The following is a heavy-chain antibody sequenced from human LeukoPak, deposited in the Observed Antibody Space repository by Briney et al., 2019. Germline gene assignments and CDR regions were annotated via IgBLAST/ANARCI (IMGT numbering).Heavy chain of an antibody. J-gene: IGHJ5*02. CDR1: GYSISSGYY. CDR2: IYHSGST. Sequence: SETLSLTCAVSGYSISSGYYWGWIRQPPGKGLEWIGSIYHSGSTYYNPSLKSRVTISVDTSKNQFSLKLSSVTAADTAVYYCARHFASSSYSNNWFDPWGQGTLVTVSS. V-gene: IGHV4-38-2*01. D-gene: IGHD6-6*01. CDR3: ARHFASSSYSNNWFDP.